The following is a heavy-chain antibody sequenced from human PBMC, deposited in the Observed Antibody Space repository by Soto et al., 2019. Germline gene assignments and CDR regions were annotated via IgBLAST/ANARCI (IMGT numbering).Heavy chain of an antibody. CDR1: GFTFSDYW. V-gene: IGHV3-74*01. D-gene: IGHD7-27*01. Sequence: EVQLMESGGGLVQPGGSLRLSCVASGFTFSDYWIHWVRQGPGKGLVWVARIERNGLTTRYADSVKGRFTITRNNARNTVSLEMNGLRVEDTAMYYCARHLTVEGGGFDLWGQGTMVTVSS. J-gene: IGHJ3*01. CDR2: IERNGLTT. CDR3: ARHLTVEGGGFDL.